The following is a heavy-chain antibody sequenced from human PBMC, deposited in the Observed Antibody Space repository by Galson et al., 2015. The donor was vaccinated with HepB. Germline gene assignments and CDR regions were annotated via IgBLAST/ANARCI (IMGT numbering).Heavy chain of an antibody. Sequence: SVKVSCKASGYTFTSYAMHWVRQAPGQRLEWMGWINAGNGNTKYSQKFQGRVTITRDTSASTAYMELSSLRSEDTAVYYCAREYSSSWALGAFDIWGQGTMVTVSS. CDR3: AREYSSSWALGAFDI. V-gene: IGHV1-3*01. D-gene: IGHD6-13*01. J-gene: IGHJ3*02. CDR1: GYTFTSYA. CDR2: INAGNGNT.